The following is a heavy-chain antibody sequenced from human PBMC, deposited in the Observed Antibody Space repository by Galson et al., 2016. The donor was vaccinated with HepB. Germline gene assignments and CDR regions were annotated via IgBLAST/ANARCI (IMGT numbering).Heavy chain of an antibody. D-gene: IGHD3-10*01. CDR3: ASHPYGSGSYPFDY. Sequence: SETLSLTCSVSGGSINSYYWSWIRQPPGKGLEWIGYIYYSGATNYSPSLNSRVTMSVDTSKNQFSLKLRSVTAADTAVYYCASHPYGSGSYPFDYWGQGTLVTVSS. V-gene: IGHV4-59*01. CDR2: IYYSGAT. J-gene: IGHJ4*02. CDR1: GGSINSYY.